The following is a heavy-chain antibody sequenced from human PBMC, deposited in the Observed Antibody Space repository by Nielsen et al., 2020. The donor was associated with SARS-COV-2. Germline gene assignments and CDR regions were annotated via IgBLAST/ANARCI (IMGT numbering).Heavy chain of an antibody. V-gene: IGHV3-30*18. CDR2: ISYDGSNK. J-gene: IGHJ4*02. CDR3: AKDLGGLKSRYFDY. D-gene: IGHD5/OR15-5a*01. CDR1: GFTFSSYG. Sequence: GGSLRLSCAASGFTFSSYGMHWVRQAPGKGLEWVAVISYDGSNKYYADSVKGRFTISRDNSKNTLYLQMNSLRAEDTAVYYCAKDLGGLKSRYFDYWGQGTLVTVSS.